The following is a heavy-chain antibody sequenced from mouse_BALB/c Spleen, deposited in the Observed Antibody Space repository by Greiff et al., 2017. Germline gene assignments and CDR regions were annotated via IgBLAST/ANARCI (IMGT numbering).Heavy chain of an antibody. CDR3: AREIYYDY. D-gene: IGHD2-4*01. V-gene: IGHV3-2*02. J-gene: IGHJ4*01. Sequence: VQLKQSGPGLVKPSQSLSLTCTVTGYSITSDYAWNWIRQFPGNKLEWMGYISYSGSTSYNPSLKSRISITRDTSKNQFFLQLNSVTTEDTATYYCAREIYYDYWGQGTSVTVSS. CDR1: GYSITSDYA. CDR2: ISYSGST.